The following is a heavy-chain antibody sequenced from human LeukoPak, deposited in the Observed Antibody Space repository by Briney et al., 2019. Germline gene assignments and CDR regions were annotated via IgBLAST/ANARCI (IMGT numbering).Heavy chain of an antibody. D-gene: IGHD3-22*01. CDR2: IRSKAYGGTT. CDR1: GFTFGDYA. CDR3: TRDGLYYYDNTGGMDV. Sequence: PGRSLRLSCTASGFTFGDYAMSWVRQAPGKGLEWVGFIRSKAYGGTTEYAASVKGRFTISRDDSKSIAYLQMNSLKTEDTAVYYCTRDGLYYYDNTGGMDVWGQGTRSPSP. V-gene: IGHV3-49*04. J-gene: IGHJ6*02.